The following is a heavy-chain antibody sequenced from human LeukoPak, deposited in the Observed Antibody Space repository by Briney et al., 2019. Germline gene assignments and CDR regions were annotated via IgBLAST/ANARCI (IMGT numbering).Heavy chain of an antibody. V-gene: IGHV3-23*01. CDR1: GFTFSNYA. CDR2: ISDSGGST. D-gene: IGHD7-27*01. Sequence: PGGSLRLSCIVSGFTFSNYAMTWVRQAPGKGLEWVSGISDSGGSTYYADSVKGRFTISRDSSKNTLSPQMNSLRAEDTAVYYCTRGRWGFDYWGQGTLVIVSS. CDR3: TRGRWGFDY. J-gene: IGHJ4*02.